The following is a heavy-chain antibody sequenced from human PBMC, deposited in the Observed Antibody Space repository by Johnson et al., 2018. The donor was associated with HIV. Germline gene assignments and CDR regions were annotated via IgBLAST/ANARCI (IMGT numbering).Heavy chain of an antibody. J-gene: IGHJ3*01. D-gene: IGHD6-19*01. CDR1: GFIFRNYW. CDR3: ARKQWLEIPSDALDV. Sequence: VQLVESGGGLVQPGGSLRLSCAASGFIFRNYWMHWVRQTPGKGLVWVARISSDGSDTAYADSVKGRFTISRDNAKKTLYLQMNRLRAEDTAVYYCARKQWLEIPSDALDVWGQGTMVTVAS. CDR2: ISSDGSDT. V-gene: IGHV3-74*03.